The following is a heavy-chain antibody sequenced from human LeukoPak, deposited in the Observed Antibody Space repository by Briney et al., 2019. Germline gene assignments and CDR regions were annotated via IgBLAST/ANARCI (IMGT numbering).Heavy chain of an antibody. J-gene: IGHJ6*04. CDR1: GFTFDDYA. D-gene: IGHD3-10*02. Sequence: SLRLSCAASGFTFDDYAMHWVRQVPGKGLEWVSGINWNSGSIAYADSVKGRFTISRDNAKNSLYLQMNSLRAEDTAVYYCAELGITMIGGVWGKGTTVTISS. V-gene: IGHV3-9*01. CDR3: AELGITMIGGV. CDR2: INWNSGSI.